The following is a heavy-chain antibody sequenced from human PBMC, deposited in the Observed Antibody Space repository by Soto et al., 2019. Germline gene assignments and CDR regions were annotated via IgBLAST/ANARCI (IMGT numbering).Heavy chain of an antibody. CDR1: GFTFSSYA. CDR3: AREGYYDSSGYSNLDY. V-gene: IGHV3-30-3*01. J-gene: IGHJ4*02. CDR2: ISYDGSNK. D-gene: IGHD3-22*01. Sequence: SLRLSCAASGFTFSSYAMHWVRQAPGKGLEWVAVISYDGSNKYYADSVKGRFTISRDNSKNTLYLQMNSLRAEDTAVYYCAREGYYDSSGYSNLDYWGQGTLVTVPQ.